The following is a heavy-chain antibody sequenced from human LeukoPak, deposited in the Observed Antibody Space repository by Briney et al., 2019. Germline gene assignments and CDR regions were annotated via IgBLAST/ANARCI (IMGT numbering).Heavy chain of an antibody. J-gene: IGHJ4*02. V-gene: IGHV3-30-3*01. Sequence: PGTSLRLSCAASGFVFSRYAMHWVRQAPGKGLEWVAVISYDGSNKYYADSVKSRFTISRDNSKNTLYLQMNSLRAEDTAVYYCARRGGFLSGYLGLASGNYFDFWGQGTLVTVSS. CDR1: GFVFSRYA. CDR3: ARRGGFLSGYLGLASGNYFDF. D-gene: IGHD3-3*01. CDR2: ISYDGSNK.